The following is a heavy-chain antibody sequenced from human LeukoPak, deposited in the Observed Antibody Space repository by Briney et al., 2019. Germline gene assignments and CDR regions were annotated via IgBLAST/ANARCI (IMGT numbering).Heavy chain of an antibody. CDR3: AKDNPSRYDYSNYGCYFDY. D-gene: IGHD4-11*01. J-gene: IGHJ4*02. CDR2: ISGSGANT. V-gene: IGHV3-23*01. Sequence: GGSLRLSCAASGFTFSSSAMSWVRQAPGKGLEWVSAISGSGANTFYADSVKGRFTISRDNSKNTLYLQMNSLRAEDTAVYYCAKDNPSRYDYSNYGCYFDYWGQGTLVTVSS. CDR1: GFTFSSSA.